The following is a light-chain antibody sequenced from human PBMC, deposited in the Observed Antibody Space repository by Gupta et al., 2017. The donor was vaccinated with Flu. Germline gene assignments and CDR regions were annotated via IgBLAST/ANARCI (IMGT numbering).Light chain of an antibody. V-gene: IGLV8-61*01. Sequence: QTVVTQAPSFSVSPGGTVTLTCGLSSGSVSTDNYPTWYQQTPGQAPRALIYSTNIRSSGVPGRFSGSILGNKAALTITGAQADDESDYYCLLFMSSAIRVFGGGTKLTVL. CDR1: SGSVSTDNY. J-gene: IGLJ3*02. CDR2: STN. CDR3: LLFMSSAIRV.